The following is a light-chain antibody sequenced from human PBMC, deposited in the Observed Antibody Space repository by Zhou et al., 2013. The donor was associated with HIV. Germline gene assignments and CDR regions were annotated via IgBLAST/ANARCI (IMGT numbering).Light chain of an antibody. CDR2: WNN. CDR3: AAWDDRANGVL. Sequence: QSALTQPPSASGTPGQRVIISCSGSSSNIENNYVYWYQHLPGTPPKLLIYWNNKRPSGVPDRFSGSKSGTSASLAISGLRSEDEADYYCAAWDDRANGVLFGGGTKLTVL. CDR1: SSNIENNY. V-gene: IGLV1-47*01. J-gene: IGLJ3*02.